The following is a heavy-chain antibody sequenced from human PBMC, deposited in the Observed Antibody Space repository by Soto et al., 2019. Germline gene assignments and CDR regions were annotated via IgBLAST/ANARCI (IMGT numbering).Heavy chain of an antibody. Sequence: QVQLQQWGAGLLKPSETLSLTCAVYGGSFSGYYWSWIRQPPGKGQEWIGEINHRGRTHYNPSLNMRATISVDTSKIHFSLKLSSVTAADTAAYYCAGGHSYLLGWGQGTLVTVSS. CDR1: GGSFSGYY. CDR2: INHRGRT. CDR3: AGGHSYLLG. J-gene: IGHJ4*02. V-gene: IGHV4-34*01. D-gene: IGHD2-15*01.